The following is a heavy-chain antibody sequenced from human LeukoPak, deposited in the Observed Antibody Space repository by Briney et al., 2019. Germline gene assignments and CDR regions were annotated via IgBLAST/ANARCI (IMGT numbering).Heavy chain of an antibody. CDR2: AHTSGST. CDR3: ARDTLTAPFYYSYMDV. V-gene: IGHV4-61*02. D-gene: IGHD1-14*01. CDR1: GGSMTSGTFS. J-gene: IGHJ6*03. Sequence: SQTLSLTCIVSGGSMTSGTFSWSWIRQPAGKGLQWIGRAHTSGSTNYNPSLQSRVTISVDTSKNLFSLELSSVTAADTAVYYCARDTLTAPFYYSYMDVWGKGTTVTVSS.